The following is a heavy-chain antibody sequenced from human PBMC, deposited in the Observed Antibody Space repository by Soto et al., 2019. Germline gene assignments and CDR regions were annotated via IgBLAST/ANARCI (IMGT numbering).Heavy chain of an antibody. Sequence: GGSLILSCAASGFIFSTFAMAWVLQAPGKGLEWVSTIGGSSDNTFYADSVKGRFTISRNNSKNTIYLQMNSLRVEDTAEYYCARARLLPHAFFGGDCYFFYWGQGALVTVSS. V-gene: IGHV3-23*01. D-gene: IGHD2-21*01. J-gene: IGHJ4*02. CDR2: IGGSSDNT. CDR1: GFIFSTFA. CDR3: ARARLLPHAFFGGDCYFFY.